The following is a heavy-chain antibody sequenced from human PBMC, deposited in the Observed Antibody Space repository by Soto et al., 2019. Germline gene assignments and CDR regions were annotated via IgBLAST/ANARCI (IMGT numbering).Heavy chain of an antibody. Sequence: ASVKVSCKASGYTFTSYDINWVRQATGQGLEWMGWMNPNSGNTGYAQKFQGRVTTTRNTSISTAYMELSSLRSEDTAVYYCARVLTGYCSSTSCYVQGYYYYYYMDVWGKGTTVTVSS. CDR1: GYTFTSYD. D-gene: IGHD2-2*01. CDR2: MNPNSGNT. V-gene: IGHV1-8*01. CDR3: ARVLTGYCSSTSCYVQGYYYYYYMDV. J-gene: IGHJ6*03.